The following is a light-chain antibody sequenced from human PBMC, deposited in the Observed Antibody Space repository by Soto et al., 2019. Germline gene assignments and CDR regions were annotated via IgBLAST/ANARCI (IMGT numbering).Light chain of an antibody. CDR1: QSVSIN. CDR2: GAS. Sequence: EIVLTQSPGTLSLSPGERATLSCRASQSVSINLAWYQQKPGQAPRLLIYGASTRATGIPARFSGSGSGTEFTLTISSLQPDDFATYYCQQYNSYSYTFGQGTKVDIK. J-gene: IGKJ2*01. V-gene: IGKV3-15*01. CDR3: QQYNSYSYT.